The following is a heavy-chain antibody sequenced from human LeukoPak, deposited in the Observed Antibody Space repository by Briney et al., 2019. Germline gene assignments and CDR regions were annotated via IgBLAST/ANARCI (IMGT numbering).Heavy chain of an antibody. Sequence: ASVKVSCKAPGYTFTGYYMHWVRQAPGQGLERMGWINPNSGGTNYAQKFQGRVTMTRDTSISTAYMELSRLRSDDTAVYYCASFCSSTSCYHDGAFDIWGQGTMVTVSS. V-gene: IGHV1-2*02. CDR1: GYTFTGYY. D-gene: IGHD2-2*01. CDR3: ASFCSSTSCYHDGAFDI. CDR2: INPNSGGT. J-gene: IGHJ3*02.